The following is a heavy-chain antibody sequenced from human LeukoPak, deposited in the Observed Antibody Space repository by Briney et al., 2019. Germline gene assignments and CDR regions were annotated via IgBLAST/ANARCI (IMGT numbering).Heavy chain of an antibody. CDR2: IYYSGST. V-gene: IGHV4-39*01. CDR3: ARPFGSSGWPYYFDY. CDR1: GGSISSSDYF. J-gene: IGHJ4*02. Sequence: SETLSLTCTVSGGSISSSDYFWGWIRQPPGKGLEWIGSIYYSGSTYYNPSLKSRVTISVDTSKNQFSLKLSSVTAADTAVYFCARPFGSSGWPYYFDYWGQGTLVTVSS. D-gene: IGHD6-19*01.